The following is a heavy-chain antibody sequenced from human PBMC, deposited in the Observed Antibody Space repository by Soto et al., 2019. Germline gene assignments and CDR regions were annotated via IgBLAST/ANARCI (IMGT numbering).Heavy chain of an antibody. D-gene: IGHD1-1*01. CDR3: ARTTWELGVRFDY. V-gene: IGHV3-11*01. J-gene: IGHJ4*02. Sequence: PGGSLRLSCTASGFTFSDYDMTWIRRAPGKGLECLSYISSSGATIYYADSVKGRFTISRDNAKSSLYLQMDDLRAEDTAVYYCARTTWELGVRFDYWGQGALVTVSS. CDR1: GFTFSDYD. CDR2: ISSSGATI.